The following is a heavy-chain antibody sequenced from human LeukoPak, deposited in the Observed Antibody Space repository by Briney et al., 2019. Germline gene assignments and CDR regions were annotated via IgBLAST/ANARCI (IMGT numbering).Heavy chain of an antibody. Sequence: PSETLSLTCTVSGDSISPFHWSWIRQPPGKGLEWIGYIYYSGSINYNPSLKSRVTISVDTSRSQFSLKLTSVAAADTAVYYCARSSTVTRGAFDSWGQGTLVTVSS. CDR3: ARSSTVTRGAFDS. V-gene: IGHV4-59*01. D-gene: IGHD4-17*01. CDR2: IYYSGSI. J-gene: IGHJ4*02. CDR1: GDSISPFH.